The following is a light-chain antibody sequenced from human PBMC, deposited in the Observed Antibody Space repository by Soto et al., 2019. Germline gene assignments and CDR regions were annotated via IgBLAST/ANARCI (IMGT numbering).Light chain of an antibody. Sequence: QSVLTQPPSVSGAPGQRVTISCTGNSSNIGAGYDVHWYQQLPGTAPKLLIFGNYNRPSGVPDRFSGSKSGTSASLAITGLQAEDEADYYCQSYDSSLSGVVFGGGTKVTVL. CDR3: QSYDSSLSGVV. V-gene: IGLV1-40*01. CDR2: GNY. J-gene: IGLJ2*01. CDR1: SSNIGAGYD.